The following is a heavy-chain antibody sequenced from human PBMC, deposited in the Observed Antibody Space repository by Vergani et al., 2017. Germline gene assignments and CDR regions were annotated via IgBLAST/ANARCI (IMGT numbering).Heavy chain of an antibody. D-gene: IGHD5-18*01. CDR2: ISTSGNT. CDR1: GGSISSGSYY. V-gene: IGHV4-61*02. Sequence: QVQLQESGPGLVKPSQTLSLTCTVSGGSISSGSYYWSWIRQPAGKGLEWIGRISTSGNTNYNPSLKSRVTISVDTSKNQFSLKLSSVTAVDTAVYYCARAPDSVGYSYGCDFDYWGQGTLVTVSS. CDR3: ARAPDSVGYSYGCDFDY. J-gene: IGHJ4*02.